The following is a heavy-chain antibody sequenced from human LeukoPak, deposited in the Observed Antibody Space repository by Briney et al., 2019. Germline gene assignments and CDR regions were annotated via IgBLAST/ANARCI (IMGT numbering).Heavy chain of an antibody. CDR2: INAGNGNT. J-gene: IGHJ4*02. CDR3: ARYYGSGSYDY. D-gene: IGHD3-10*01. V-gene: IGHV1-3*01. CDR1: GYTFTDYY. Sequence: GASVKVSCKASGYTFTDYYMHWVRQAPGQRLEWMGWINAGNGNTKYSQKFQGRVTITRDTSASTAYMELSSLRSEDTAVYYCARYYGSGSYDYWGQGTLVTVSS.